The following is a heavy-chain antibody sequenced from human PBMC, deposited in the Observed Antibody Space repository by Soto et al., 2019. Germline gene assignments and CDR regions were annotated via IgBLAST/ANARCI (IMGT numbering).Heavy chain of an antibody. CDR3: ARGDDILTGSDY. J-gene: IGHJ4*02. CDR2: IIPILGIP. Sequence: QVQLVQSGAEVKKPGSSVKVSCRASGGTFSSYTISWVRQAPGPGLEWMGRIIPILGIPHYAQKFQGRVTITAGISTSTAYMELSSLRSDETAVYYSARGDDILTGSDYWGQGTLVTVSS. V-gene: IGHV1-69*02. CDR1: GGTFSSYT. D-gene: IGHD3-9*01.